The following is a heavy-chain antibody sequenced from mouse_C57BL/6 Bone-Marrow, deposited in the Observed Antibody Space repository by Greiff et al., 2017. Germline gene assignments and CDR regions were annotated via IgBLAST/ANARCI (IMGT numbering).Heavy chain of an antibody. V-gene: IGHV1-52*01. CDR3: ARTYRCSSWYFIV. CDR2: IDPSDSET. CDR1: GYTFTSYW. Sequence: QVQLQQSGAELVRPGSSVKLSCKASGYTFTSYWMHWVKQRPIQGLAWIGNIDPSDSETHYNQKFKDNAILTVDKSSSTAYIQLSSLITDDSAVYYSARTYRCSSWYFIVWATQTTITVSS. D-gene: IGHD1-1*01. J-gene: IGHJ1*03.